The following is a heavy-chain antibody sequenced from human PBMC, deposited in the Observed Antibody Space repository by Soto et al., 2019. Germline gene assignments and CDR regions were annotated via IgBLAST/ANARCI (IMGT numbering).Heavy chain of an antibody. CDR2: ILNDGSNR. CDR3: AXDDEYSGNGMDV. D-gene: IGHD3-10*01. Sequence: QVQLVESGGGVVQPGRSLRLSCAASGFTFSNYGMHWVRQAPGKGLEWVAVILNDGSNRYHADSVKDRFTISRDNSKNMLYLQMNSLRAXDTXXXXXAXDDEYSGNGMDVWGQGTTVTVS. V-gene: IGHV3-33*01. J-gene: IGHJ6*02. CDR1: GFTFSNYG.